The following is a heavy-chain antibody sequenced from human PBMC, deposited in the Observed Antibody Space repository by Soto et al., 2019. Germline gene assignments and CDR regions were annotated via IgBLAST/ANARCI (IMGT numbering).Heavy chain of an antibody. CDR1: GFTFSSHA. CDR2: ISGSGGST. J-gene: IGHJ4*02. CDR3: AKSLTAVTTGVGY. Sequence: GSLRLSCAASGFTFSSHAMNWVRQAPGKGLEWVSTISGSGGSTFYSDSVKGRFTISRDNSKSTLYLQMNSLRAEDTAVYYCAKSLTAVTTGVGYWGQGTLVTVSS. D-gene: IGHD4-17*01. V-gene: IGHV3-23*01.